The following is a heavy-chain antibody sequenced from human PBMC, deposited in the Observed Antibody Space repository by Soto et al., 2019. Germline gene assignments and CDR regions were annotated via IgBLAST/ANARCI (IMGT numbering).Heavy chain of an antibody. Sequence: QLQLQESGSGLVKPSQTLSLTCAVSGGSISSGGYSWSWIRQPPGKGLEWIGYIYHSGSTYYNPSLKSRVTISVDRSKNQFALKLSSVTAADTAVYYCARGVSPGYDILTGYYSYQPSMDYWGQGTLVTVSS. J-gene: IGHJ4*02. D-gene: IGHD3-9*01. CDR2: IYHSGST. V-gene: IGHV4-30-2*01. CDR3: ARGVSPGYDILTGYYSYQPSMDY. CDR1: GGSISSGGYS.